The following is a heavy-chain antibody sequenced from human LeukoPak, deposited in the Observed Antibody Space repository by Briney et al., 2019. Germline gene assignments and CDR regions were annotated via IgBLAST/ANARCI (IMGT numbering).Heavy chain of an antibody. Sequence: SETLSLTCTVSGGSISSYYWSWIRQSPGKGLEWIGYIYYNGRTNYNPSLKSRVTISVDTSKNQFSLKLSSVTAADTAVYYCARESKGAVTTYDWGQGTLVTVSS. D-gene: IGHD4-17*01. CDR2: IYYNGRT. J-gene: IGHJ4*02. CDR1: GGSISSYY. V-gene: IGHV4-59*01. CDR3: ARESKGAVTTYD.